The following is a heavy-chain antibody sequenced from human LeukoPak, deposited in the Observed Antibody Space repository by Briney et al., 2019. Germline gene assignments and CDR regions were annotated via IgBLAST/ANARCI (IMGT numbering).Heavy chain of an antibody. Sequence: PGGSLRLSCAASGFTFSSYWMSWVRQAPGKGLEWVSYISSSGSTTYYADSVKGRFTIPRDNSKNTLYLQMNSLRAEDTAVYYCAKVQGRITMVRGVKHFDYWGQGTLVTVSS. CDR2: ISSSGSTT. D-gene: IGHD3-10*01. CDR3: AKVQGRITMVRGVKHFDY. V-gene: IGHV3-23*01. J-gene: IGHJ4*02. CDR1: GFTFSSYW.